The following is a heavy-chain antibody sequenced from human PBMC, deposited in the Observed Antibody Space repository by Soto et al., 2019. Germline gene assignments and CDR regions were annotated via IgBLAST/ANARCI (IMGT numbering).Heavy chain of an antibody. CDR1: GGSFSGYY. J-gene: IGHJ4*01. V-gene: IGHV4-34*01. D-gene: IGHD3-16*01. CDR2: INHSGST. CDR3: ASGGGVHDY. Sequence: DTLSLTCAVYGGSFSGYYWSWIRQPPGKGLEWIGEINHSGSTNYNPSLKSRVTISVDTSKNQFSLKLSSVTAADTAVYYCASGGGVHDYWGHGTLVTVSS.